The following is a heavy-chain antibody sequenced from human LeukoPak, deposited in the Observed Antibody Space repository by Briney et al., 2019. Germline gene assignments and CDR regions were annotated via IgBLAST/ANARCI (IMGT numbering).Heavy chain of an antibody. Sequence: SETLSLTCTVSGGSISSYYWSWIRQPPGKGLEWIGYIYYSGSTNYNPSLKSRVTISVDTSKNQFSLKLSSVTAADTAVYYCARHVRIAVAGIDYWGQGTLVSVSS. CDR3: ARHVRIAVAGIDY. V-gene: IGHV4-59*08. CDR2: IYYSGST. CDR1: GGSISSYY. D-gene: IGHD6-19*01. J-gene: IGHJ4*02.